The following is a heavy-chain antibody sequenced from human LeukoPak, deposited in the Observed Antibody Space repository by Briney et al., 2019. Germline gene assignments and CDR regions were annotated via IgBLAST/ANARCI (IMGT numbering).Heavy chain of an antibody. J-gene: IGHJ5*02. V-gene: IGHV3-21*04. Sequence: GGSLRLSCAASGFTFSSYSMNWVRQAPGKGLEWVSSISSSSSYIYYADSVKGRFTISRDNAKNSLYLQMNSLRAEDTALYYCAKEAYYGSGLFDPWGQGTLVTVSS. CDR2: ISSSSSYI. CDR1: GFTFSSYS. D-gene: IGHD3-10*01. CDR3: AKEAYYGSGLFDP.